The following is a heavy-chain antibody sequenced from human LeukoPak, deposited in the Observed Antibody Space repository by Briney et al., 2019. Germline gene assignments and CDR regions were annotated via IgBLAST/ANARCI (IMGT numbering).Heavy chain of an antibody. CDR2: ISSSSSYI. Sequence: KPGGSLRLSCAASGFTFSSYSMNWVRQAPGKGLEWVSSISSSSSYIYYADSVKGRFTISRDNAKNSLYLQMNSLRAEDTAVYYCARDLEDSSGWYVKDAFDIWGQGTMVTVSS. V-gene: IGHV3-21*01. D-gene: IGHD6-19*01. CDR3: ARDLEDSSGWYVKDAFDI. J-gene: IGHJ3*02. CDR1: GFTFSSYS.